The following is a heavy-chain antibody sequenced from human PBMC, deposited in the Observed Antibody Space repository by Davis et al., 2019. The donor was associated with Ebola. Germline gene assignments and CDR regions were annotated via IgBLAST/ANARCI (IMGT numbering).Heavy chain of an antibody. CDR1: GFTFSSYG. Sequence: GGSLRLSCAASGFTFSSYGMHWVRQAPGKGLEWVAVIWYDGSNKYYADSVRGRFTISRDNSKNTLYLQMNSLRAEDTAVYCCAREEVSCSSTSCLYYYYGMDVWGQGTTVTVSS. CDR2: IWYDGSNK. D-gene: IGHD2-2*01. CDR3: AREEVSCSSTSCLYYYYGMDV. J-gene: IGHJ6*02. V-gene: IGHV3-33*01.